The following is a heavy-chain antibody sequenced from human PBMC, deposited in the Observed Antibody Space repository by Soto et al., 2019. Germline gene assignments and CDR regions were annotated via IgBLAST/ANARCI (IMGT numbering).Heavy chain of an antibody. CDR1: GFTFSTHW. CDR2: IKEDGSES. Sequence: EVQLVESGGDLVQPGGSLRLSCAASGFTFSTHWMSRVRQAPGKGLEWVANIKEDGSESYYADSVKGRFTISRDNAKNSLYLQMNGLRVEDTALYYYAKDVRWGQGTLVTVSS. J-gene: IGHJ4*02. V-gene: IGHV3-7*05. CDR3: AKDVR.